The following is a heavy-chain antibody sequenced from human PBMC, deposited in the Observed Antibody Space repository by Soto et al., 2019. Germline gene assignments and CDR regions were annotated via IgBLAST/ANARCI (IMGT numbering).Heavy chain of an antibody. CDR1: GGSISSSSYY. CDR2: IYYSGST. V-gene: IGHV4-39*01. CDR3: ASQAAAGHLDY. Sequence: TLSLTCTVSGGSISSSSYYWGWIRQPPGKGLEWIGSIYYSGSTYYNPSLKSRVTISVDTSKNQFSLKLSSVTAADTAVYYCASQAAAGHLDYWGQGTLVTVSS. J-gene: IGHJ4*02. D-gene: IGHD6-13*01.